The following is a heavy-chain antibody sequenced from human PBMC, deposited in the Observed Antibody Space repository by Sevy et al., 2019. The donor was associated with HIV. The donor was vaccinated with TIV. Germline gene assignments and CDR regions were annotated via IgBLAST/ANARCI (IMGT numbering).Heavy chain of an antibody. CDR1: GFTFDDYA. CDR2: ISWNSGSI. D-gene: IGHD3-10*01. Sequence: GGSLRLSCAASGFTFDDYAMHWVRQAPGKGLEWVSGISWNSGSIGYADSVKGRFTISRGNAKNSLYLQMNSLRAEDTALYYCAKDTSPNYYGSGGTDYWGQGTLVTVSS. V-gene: IGHV3-9*01. J-gene: IGHJ4*02. CDR3: AKDTSPNYYGSGGTDY.